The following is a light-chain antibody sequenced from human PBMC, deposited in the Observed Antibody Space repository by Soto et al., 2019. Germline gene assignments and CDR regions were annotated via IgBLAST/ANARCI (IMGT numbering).Light chain of an antibody. J-gene: IGKJ4*01. Sequence: DIQMTQSPSSLSASVGDRVTITCRASQSISSYLNWYQQKPGKAPKLLIYAASSLQSGVPSRFSGSGSGTDFTLSISSLQPEDFATYYCQQLNTYPVTFGGGTKVDNK. CDR3: QQLNTYPVT. CDR1: QSISSY. V-gene: IGKV1-39*01. CDR2: AAS.